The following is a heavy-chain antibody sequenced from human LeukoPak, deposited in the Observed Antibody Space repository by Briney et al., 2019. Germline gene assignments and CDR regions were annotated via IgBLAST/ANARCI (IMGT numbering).Heavy chain of an antibody. CDR1: GYTFTSYG. CDR3: ARRSGYDRRAGTLDI. J-gene: IGHJ3*02. Sequence: ASVKVSCKASGYTFTSYGISWVRQAPGQGLEWMRWISCYNGDTGYQQNVQDRLTVTTDRSTNTVYMELRSLTSDDTAMYYCARRSGYDRRAGTLDIWGQGTMVTVSS. CDR2: ISCYNGDT. V-gene: IGHV1-18*01. D-gene: IGHD5-12*01.